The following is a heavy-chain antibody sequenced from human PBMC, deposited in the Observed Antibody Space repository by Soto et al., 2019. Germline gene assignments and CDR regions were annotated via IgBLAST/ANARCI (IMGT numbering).Heavy chain of an antibody. CDR3: ARARGGSIDY. D-gene: IGHD5-12*01. CDR2: IYYSGST. Sequence: ETLSLTCTVSGGSISSYYWSLIRQPPGKGLEWIGYIYYSGSTNYNPSLKSRVTISVDTSKNQFSLKLSSVTAADTAVYYCARARGGSIDYWGQGTLGTVS. V-gene: IGHV4-59*01. CDR1: GGSISSYY. J-gene: IGHJ4*02.